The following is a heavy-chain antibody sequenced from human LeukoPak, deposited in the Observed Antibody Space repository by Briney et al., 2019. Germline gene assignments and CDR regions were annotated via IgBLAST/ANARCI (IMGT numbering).Heavy chain of an antibody. CDR2: ISGSGGST. V-gene: IGHV3-23*01. J-gene: IGHJ4*02. Sequence: GGSLRLSCAASGFTFSSYGMHWVRQAPGKGLESVSAISGSGGSTYYADSVKGRFTISRDNSKNTLYLQMNSLRAEDCAKDLSSSVSYWGQGTLVTVSS. CDR3: SSVSY. CDR1: GFTFSSYG. D-gene: IGHD6-13*01.